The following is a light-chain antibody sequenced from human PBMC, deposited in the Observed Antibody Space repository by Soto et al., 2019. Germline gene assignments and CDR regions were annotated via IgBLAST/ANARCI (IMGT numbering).Light chain of an antibody. J-gene: IGLJ2*01. V-gene: IGLV3-1*01. CDR3: QSWDSRTACV. CDR1: KLGDKY. Sequence: SYELTQPPSVSGSPGQTASITCSGDKLGDKYACWYQQKPGQSPVLVIYQDSKRPSGIPERFSGSNSGHTATLTISGTQAIDEADYYRQSWDSRTACVFGGGTKLTVL. CDR2: QDS.